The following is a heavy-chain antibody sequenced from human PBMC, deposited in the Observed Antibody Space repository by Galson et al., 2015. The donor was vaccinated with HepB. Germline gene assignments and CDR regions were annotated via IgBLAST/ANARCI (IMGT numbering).Heavy chain of an antibody. Sequence: SCKASGYTFSTYSITWVRQAPGQGLEWMGWISPYNRDTKYARKLQGRVSMTTDTFASTAYMELRSLRSDDTAVYYCARGALVAVVGATLNNWFDPWGQGTLVTVSS. D-gene: IGHD2-15*01. CDR2: ISPYNRDT. CDR1: GYTFSTYS. CDR3: ARGALVAVVGATLNNWFDP. J-gene: IGHJ5*02. V-gene: IGHV1-18*01.